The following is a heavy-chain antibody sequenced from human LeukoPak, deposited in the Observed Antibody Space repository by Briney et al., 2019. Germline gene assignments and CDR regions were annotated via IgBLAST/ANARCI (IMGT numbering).Heavy chain of an antibody. Sequence: GASLRLSCAASGFTLSSHATSWGRPAPGEGLEGGSAISGSGGSTYYADSVKGRFTISRDNSKNTLYLQMNGLRAEDTAVYYCAKGDGNFDYWGQGTLVTVSS. D-gene: IGHD1-14*01. CDR2: ISGSGGST. V-gene: IGHV3-23*01. J-gene: IGHJ4*02. CDR3: AKGDGNFDY. CDR1: GFTLSSHA.